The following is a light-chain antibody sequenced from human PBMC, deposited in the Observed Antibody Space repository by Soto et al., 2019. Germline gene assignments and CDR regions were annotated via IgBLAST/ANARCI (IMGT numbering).Light chain of an antibody. CDR3: SSYTSSSTYV. CDR1: SIDGGGYNY. V-gene: IGLV2-14*01. J-gene: IGLJ1*01. Sequence: QSALTPAASTSGSPCLSLSLSCTGPSIDGGGYNYVSWYQQHQGKAPKLMIYDVSNRPSGVANRFSGSKSGNTASLTISGLQAEDEADYYCSSYTSSSTYVFGTGTKVTVL. CDR2: DVS.